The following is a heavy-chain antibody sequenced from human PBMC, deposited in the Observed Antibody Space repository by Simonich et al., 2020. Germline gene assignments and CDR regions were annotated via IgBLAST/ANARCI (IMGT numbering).Heavy chain of an antibody. D-gene: IGHD6-13*01. CDR1: GFTFDDYA. CDR3: AKDVAAAGAEYFQH. J-gene: IGHJ1*01. Sequence: EVQLVESGGGLVQPGRSLRLSCAASGFTFDDYAMHWVRQAPGKGLGWVAGISWNSGSIGDADSVKGRFTISRDNAKNSLYLQMNSLRAEDTALYYCAKDVAAAGAEYFQHWGQGTLVTVSS. CDR2: ISWNSGSI. V-gene: IGHV3-9*01.